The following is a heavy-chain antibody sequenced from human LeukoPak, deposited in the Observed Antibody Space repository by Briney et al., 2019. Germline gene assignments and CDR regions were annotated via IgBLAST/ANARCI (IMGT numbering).Heavy chain of an antibody. Sequence: GGSLRLSCAASVFTFDSNYRSWVRQAPWKGLEWVSTIYTGGNTYYAASVKGRFTISRDFSKNKVFLHMNSLRAEDTAMYYFARGDDSGYHDSFDYWGQGALLTV. V-gene: IGHV3-53*01. J-gene: IGHJ4*02. CDR3: ARGDDSGYHDSFDY. D-gene: IGHD3-22*01. CDR2: IYTGGNT. CDR1: VFTFDSNY.